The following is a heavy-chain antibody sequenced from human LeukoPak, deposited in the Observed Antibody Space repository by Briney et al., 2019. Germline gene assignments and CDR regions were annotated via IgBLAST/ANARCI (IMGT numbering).Heavy chain of an antibody. D-gene: IGHD2-2*01. J-gene: IGHJ4*02. V-gene: IGHV4-34*01. CDR2: INHSGST. CDR3: ARGGGRYYAPPPRY. Sequence: SETLSLTCAVYGGSFSGYYWSWIRQPPGKGLEWIGEINHSGSTNYNPSLKSRVTISVDTSKNQFSLKLSSVTAADTAVYYCARGGGRYYAPPPRYWGQGTLVTVSS. CDR1: GGSFSGYY.